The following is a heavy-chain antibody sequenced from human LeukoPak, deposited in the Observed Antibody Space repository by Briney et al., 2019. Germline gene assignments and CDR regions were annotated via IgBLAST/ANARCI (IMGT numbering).Heavy chain of an antibody. CDR3: AKGTAMVIH. CDR2: ISGSGGST. Sequence: GGSLRLSCAASGFTFRSYGMSWVRQAPGKGLEWVSAISGSGGSTYYADSVKGRFTISRDNSKSTLYLQMNSLRAEDTAVYYCAKGTAMVIHWGQGTLVTVSS. D-gene: IGHD5-18*01. V-gene: IGHV3-23*01. CDR1: GFTFRSYG. J-gene: IGHJ4*02.